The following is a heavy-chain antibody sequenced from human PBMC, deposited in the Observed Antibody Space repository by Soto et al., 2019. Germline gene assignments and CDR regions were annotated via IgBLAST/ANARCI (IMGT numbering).Heavy chain of an antibody. CDR1: GYTFTSYD. CDR2: MNPNSGNT. J-gene: IGHJ4*02. CDR3: ATDPAGIAVAGSY. V-gene: IGHV1-8*01. D-gene: IGHD6-19*01. Sequence: ASVKVSCKASGYTFTSYDINWVRQATGQGLEWMGWMNPNSGNTGYAQKFQGRVTMTRNTSISKAYMELSSLRSKDTAVYYCATDPAGIAVAGSYWGQGTLVTVSS.